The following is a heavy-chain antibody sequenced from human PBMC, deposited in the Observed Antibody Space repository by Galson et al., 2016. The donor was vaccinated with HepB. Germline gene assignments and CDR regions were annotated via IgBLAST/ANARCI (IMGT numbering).Heavy chain of an antibody. J-gene: IGHJ4*02. Sequence: SLRLSCAASGFTFSNYWIHWVRHTPGKGLMWVSRINPDGTYTTYADSVKGRFTISRDNSKNTVYLYMSDLSAGDTAVYYCGKHGGFDYWGQGALVTVSS. CDR2: INPDGTYT. V-gene: IGHV3-74*01. CDR1: GFTFSNYW. CDR3: GKHGGFDY. D-gene: IGHD3-16*01.